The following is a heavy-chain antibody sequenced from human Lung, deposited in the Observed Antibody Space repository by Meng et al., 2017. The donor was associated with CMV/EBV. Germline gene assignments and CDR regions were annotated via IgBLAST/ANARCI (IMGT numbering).Heavy chain of an antibody. CDR1: GFTFSNHG. J-gene: IGHJ4*02. D-gene: IGHD5-12*01. CDR3: VTAIDVALDY. Sequence: SCAASGFTFSNHGMHWVRQAPDKGLEWVAVIWFDGSKTYYTDSVKGRFTISRDNSKRMLYLQMTSLRPEDTATYYCVTAIDVALDYWGRGTPVTFSS. V-gene: IGHV3-33*03. CDR2: IWFDGSKT.